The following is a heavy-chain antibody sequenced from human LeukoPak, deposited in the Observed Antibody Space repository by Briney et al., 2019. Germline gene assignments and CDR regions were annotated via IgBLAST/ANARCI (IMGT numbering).Heavy chain of an antibody. CDR1: GFTFSSYS. CDR2: ISSSSSTI. J-gene: IGHJ4*02. V-gene: IGHV3-48*01. D-gene: IGHD6-19*01. CDR3: ARDSPRGWYDY. Sequence: GVSLRLSCAASGFTFSSYSMNWVGQAPGKVLDLVSYISSSSSTIYYADSVKGRFTISRDNAKNSLYLQMNSLRAEDTAVYYCARDSPRGWYDYWGQGTLVTVSS.